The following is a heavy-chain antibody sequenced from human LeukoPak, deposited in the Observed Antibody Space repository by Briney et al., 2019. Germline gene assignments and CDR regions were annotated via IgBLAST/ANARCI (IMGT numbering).Heavy chain of an antibody. CDR1: GDTLSQLT. CDR3: ATGIMVPAGFDY. Sequence: ASVKVSCKISGDTLSQLTIHWVRQAPGEGLEKMGRFDPEYGEKVFAQTFQGRVTMTGDTSTNTAYMELSSLRSEDTAVYYCATGIMVPAGFDYWGQGTLVTVSS. J-gene: IGHJ4*02. CDR2: FDPEYGEK. V-gene: IGHV1-24*01. D-gene: IGHD2-2*01.